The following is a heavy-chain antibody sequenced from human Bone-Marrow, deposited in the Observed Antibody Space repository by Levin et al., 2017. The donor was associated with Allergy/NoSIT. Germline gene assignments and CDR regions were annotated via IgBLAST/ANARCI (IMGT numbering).Heavy chain of an antibody. Sequence: GASVKVSCKASGGTFSSYAISWVRQAPGQGLEWMGGIIPIFGTANYAQKFQGRVTITADKSTSTAYMELSSLGSEDTAVYYCAKDCSSTSCYAAHRSIGFDPWGQGTLVTVSS. CDR3: AKDCSSTSCYAAHRSIGFDP. CDR2: IIPIFGTA. CDR1: GGTFSSYA. J-gene: IGHJ5*02. V-gene: IGHV1-69*06. D-gene: IGHD2-2*01.